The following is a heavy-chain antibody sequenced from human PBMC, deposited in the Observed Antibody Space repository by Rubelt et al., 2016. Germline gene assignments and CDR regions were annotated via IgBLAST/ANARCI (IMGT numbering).Heavy chain of an antibody. Sequence: QVQLQQWGAGLLKPSETLSLTCAVYGGSFSGYYWSWIRQPPGKGLEWIGEINHSGSTNYNPSLKCRVTISVDTSKNQFSLKLSSGTAADTAVYYCARAGSKPHQAAAGSFDPWGQGTLVTVSS. CDR3: ARAGSKPHQAAAGSFDP. J-gene: IGHJ5*02. V-gene: IGHV4-34*01. CDR2: INHSGST. CDR1: GGSFSGYY. D-gene: IGHD6-13*01.